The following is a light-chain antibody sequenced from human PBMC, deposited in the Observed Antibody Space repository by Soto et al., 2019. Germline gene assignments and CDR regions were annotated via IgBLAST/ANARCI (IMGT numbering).Light chain of an antibody. Sequence: DIQMTQSPVSLSASVGDRVTITCRASQGISTYLAWYQQKPGKVPKLLIYAASTLQSGVPSRFSGSGSGADFTLTISGLQPEDVATYYCQKYNSAPWTFGQGTKVEI. CDR3: QKYNSAPWT. V-gene: IGKV1-27*01. CDR2: AAS. J-gene: IGKJ1*01. CDR1: QGISTY.